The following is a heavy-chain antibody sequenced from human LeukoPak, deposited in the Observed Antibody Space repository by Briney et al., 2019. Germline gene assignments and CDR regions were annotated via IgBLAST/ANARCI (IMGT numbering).Heavy chain of an antibody. CDR1: GDSVSSNSAA. V-gene: IGHV6-1*01. J-gene: IGHJ6*03. D-gene: IGHD1-26*01. CDR2: TYYRSKWYN. Sequence: SQTLSLTCAISGDSVSSNSAAWNWIRQSPSRGLEWLGRTYYRSKWYNDYAVSVKSRITINPDTSKNQFSLQLNSVTPEDTAVYYCARGLSGSYSPYYYYYMDVWGKGTTVTVSS. CDR3: ARGLSGSYSPYYYYYMDV.